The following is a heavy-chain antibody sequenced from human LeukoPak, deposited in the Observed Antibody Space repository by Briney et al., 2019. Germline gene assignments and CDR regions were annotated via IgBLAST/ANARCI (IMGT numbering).Heavy chain of an antibody. V-gene: IGHV3-30*18. J-gene: IGHJ4*02. Sequence: TGGSLRLSCAASGFTFSSYGMHWVRQAPGKGLEWVAVISYDGSNKYYADSVKGRFTISRDNSKNTLCLQMNSLRAEDTAVYYCANTYYYGSGSYGPFDYWGQGTLVTVSS. D-gene: IGHD3-10*01. CDR3: ANTYYYGSGSYGPFDY. CDR1: GFTFSSYG. CDR2: ISYDGSNK.